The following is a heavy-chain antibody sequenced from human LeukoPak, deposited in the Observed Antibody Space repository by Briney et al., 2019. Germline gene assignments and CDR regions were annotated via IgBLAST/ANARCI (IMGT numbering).Heavy chain of an antibody. V-gene: IGHV3-7*01. CDR2: IKQDGTEK. J-gene: IGHJ4*02. Sequence: PGGSPRLSCAASGFSFSSYWMSWIRQAPGKGPAWVASIKQDGTEKFYVDSLKGRFTISKDNAKNSLYLQMNSLRAEDTAVYYCAREEHSKYVYWGQGTLVTISS. CDR3: AREEHSKYVY. CDR1: GFSFSSYW. D-gene: IGHD4-11*01.